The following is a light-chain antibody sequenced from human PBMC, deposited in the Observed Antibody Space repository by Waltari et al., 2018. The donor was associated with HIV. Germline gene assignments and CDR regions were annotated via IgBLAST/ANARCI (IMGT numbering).Light chain of an antibody. V-gene: IGLV3-25*03. Sequence: SYELTQPPSVSVSPGQTARITCSGDALPKQYAYWYQQKPGQAPGLVRYKDKGRPSGIPERFSGSSSGTTVTLTISVVQAEDEADYYCQSADSSGTYVVFGGGTKLTVL. CDR1: ALPKQY. CDR2: KDK. CDR3: QSADSSGTYVV. J-gene: IGLJ2*01.